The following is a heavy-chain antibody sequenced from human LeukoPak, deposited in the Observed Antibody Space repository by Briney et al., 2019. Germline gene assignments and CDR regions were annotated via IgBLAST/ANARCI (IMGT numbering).Heavy chain of an antibody. J-gene: IGHJ4*02. V-gene: IGHV4-39*07. CDR1: RGCISSSSYY. CDR2: IYYSGST. CDR3: ARLFAYYYGSGSHRRVGRFDY. D-gene: IGHD3-10*01. Sequence: SETLSLTCTVSRGCISSSSYYWGWIRQPPGKGLEWIGSIYYSGSTYYNPSLKSRVSVDTSKNQFSLKLSSVTAADTAVYYCARLFAYYYGSGSHRRVGRFDYWGQGTLVTVSS.